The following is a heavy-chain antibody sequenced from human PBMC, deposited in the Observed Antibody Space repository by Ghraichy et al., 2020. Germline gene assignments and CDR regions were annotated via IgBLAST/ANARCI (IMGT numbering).Heavy chain of an antibody. CDR2: INSDESST. Sequence: LALTCAASGFTFSSYWMHWVRQAPGKGLVWVSRINSDESSTSYADSVKGRFTISRDNAKNTLYLQMNSLRAEDTAVYYCARGYCSSTSCYTRGNWFDPWGQGTLVTVSS. V-gene: IGHV3-74*01. D-gene: IGHD2-2*02. CDR3: ARGYCSSTSCYTRGNWFDP. CDR1: GFTFSSYW. J-gene: IGHJ5*02.